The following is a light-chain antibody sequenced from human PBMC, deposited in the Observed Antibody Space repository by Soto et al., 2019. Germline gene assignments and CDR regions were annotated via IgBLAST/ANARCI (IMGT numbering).Light chain of an antibody. Sequence: QTVLTQPASVSGSPGQSITISCTGTSSDVGSYNLVSWYQQHPGKAPKLMIYEGSKRPSGVSNRFSGSKSGNTASLTISGLQAEDEADYHCCSYAGTRTSWVFGTGTKLTVL. CDR2: EGS. CDR3: CSYAGTRTSWV. J-gene: IGLJ1*01. CDR1: SSDVGSYNL. V-gene: IGLV2-23*01.